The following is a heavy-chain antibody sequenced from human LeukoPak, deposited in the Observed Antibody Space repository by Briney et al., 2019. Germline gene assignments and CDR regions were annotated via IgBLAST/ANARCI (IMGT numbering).Heavy chain of an antibody. CDR2: ISTYNGDT. CDR3: ARGSSDFDH. J-gene: IGHJ4*02. Sequence: ASVKVSCKASGYIFTNHDISWVRQAPGQGLEWMGWISTYNGDTKYAEKLQGRVTMTTDISTRTAYMELRSLRSDDTAIYYCARGSSDFDHWGQGTLSPFSQ. V-gene: IGHV1-18*01. CDR1: GYIFTNHD. D-gene: IGHD6-13*01.